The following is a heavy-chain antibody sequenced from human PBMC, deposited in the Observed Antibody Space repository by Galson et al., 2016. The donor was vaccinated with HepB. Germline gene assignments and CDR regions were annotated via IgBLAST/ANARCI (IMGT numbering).Heavy chain of an antibody. CDR1: GFTFSSFW. CDR3: ARGPRRIKDND. V-gene: IGHV3-7*03. Sequence: SLRLSCAASGFTFSSFWMSWIRQAPGKGLEWVANIKDDGGETYYVDSVKGRFTISRDNAKNSLYLQMNSLRAEDTAVYYCARGPRRIKDNDWGQGTLVTVSS. CDR2: IKDDGGET. D-gene: IGHD1-14*01. J-gene: IGHJ4*02.